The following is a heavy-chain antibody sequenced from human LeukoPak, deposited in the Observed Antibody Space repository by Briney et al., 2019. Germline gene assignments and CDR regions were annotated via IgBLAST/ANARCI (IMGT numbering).Heavy chain of an antibody. D-gene: IGHD3-9*01. CDR2: IGIWSSPI. CDR1: GFTFTSHS. Sequence: PGGSLTLSCAASGFTFTSHSMNWVRQAPGKGLEWVSFIGIWSSPIYYADSVRGRFTISRDNSKNTVYLQMNSLRVEDTALYYCARGYYNTLTGDYYFDYWGQGTLVSVSS. V-gene: IGHV3-48*01. J-gene: IGHJ4*02. CDR3: ARGYYNTLTGDYYFDY.